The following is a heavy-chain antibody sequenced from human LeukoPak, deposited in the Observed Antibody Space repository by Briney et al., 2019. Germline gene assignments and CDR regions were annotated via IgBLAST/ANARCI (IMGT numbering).Heavy chain of an antibody. CDR2: IFPSGKT. J-gene: IGHJ4*02. V-gene: IGHV4-4*07. Sequence: SETLSLTCTVSGGSISGYYWNWVRQPAGKGLEWIGRIFPSGKTNYNPSLQSRVTMSVDTSKNHFSLKLTSVTAADTAVYYCVRGLYGSGDYWGQGTLVTVSS. CDR1: GGSISGYY. D-gene: IGHD3-10*01. CDR3: VRGLYGSGDY.